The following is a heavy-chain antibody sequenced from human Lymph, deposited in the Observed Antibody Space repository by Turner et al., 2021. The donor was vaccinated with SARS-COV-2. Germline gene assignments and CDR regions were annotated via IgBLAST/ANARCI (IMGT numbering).Heavy chain of an antibody. V-gene: IGHV3-53*04. D-gene: IGHD5-18*01. CDR2: SYSGGST. J-gene: IGHJ6*02. CDR1: GPTVSSNY. Sequence: EVQLVESGGGLVKPGGFLRLLCAASGPTVSSNYMTWVRQAPGKGLEWVSVSYSGGSTYYADSVKGRFTISRHNSKNTLYLQMNSLRAEDTAVYYCARDLDTAGGMDVWGQGTTVTVSS. CDR3: ARDLDTAGGMDV.